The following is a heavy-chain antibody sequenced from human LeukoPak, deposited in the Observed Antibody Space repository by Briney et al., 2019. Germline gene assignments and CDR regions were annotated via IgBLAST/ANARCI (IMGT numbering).Heavy chain of an antibody. J-gene: IGHJ4*02. V-gene: IGHV3-23*01. CDR1: GFTFNTYG. D-gene: IGHD3-10*01. CDR3: ARGGVDYYGSGTYYLMYYFDY. Sequence: PGGTLRLSCSAPGFTFNTYGMSWVPQAPEKGLEMVSGISGSGGATDYAESVKGRFTISRDGPHNTLYLQMNSLRAEDTAVYFCARGGVDYYGSGTYYLMYYFDYWGQGALVTVSS. CDR2: ISGSGGAT.